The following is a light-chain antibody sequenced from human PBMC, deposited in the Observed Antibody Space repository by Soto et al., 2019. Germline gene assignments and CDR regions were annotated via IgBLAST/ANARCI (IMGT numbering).Light chain of an antibody. Sequence: QSALTQPASVSGSPGQSITISCTGTSSDVGDYNYVSWYQHHPGKAPKVMIYEVRNRPSGVSNRFSASKSGNTASLTISGVQAEDEADYYCCSYAGTTTWVFGGGTKLTVL. CDR1: SSDVGDYNY. CDR3: CSYAGTTTWV. CDR2: EVR. J-gene: IGLJ3*02. V-gene: IGLV2-23*02.